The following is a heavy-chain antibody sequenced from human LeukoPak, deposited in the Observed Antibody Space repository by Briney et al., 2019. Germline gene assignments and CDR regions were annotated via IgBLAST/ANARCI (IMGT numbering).Heavy chain of an antibody. Sequence: GGSLRLSCAASGFTFSSYWMHWVRQAPGKGLVWVSRINSDGSSASYADSVKGRFTISRDNAKNTLYLQMNSLRAEDTAVYYCARDNFSLANWGVGDAFDIWGQGTMVTVSS. CDR2: INSDGSSA. D-gene: IGHD7-27*01. J-gene: IGHJ3*02. CDR1: GFTFSSYW. CDR3: ARDNFSLANWGVGDAFDI. V-gene: IGHV3-74*01.